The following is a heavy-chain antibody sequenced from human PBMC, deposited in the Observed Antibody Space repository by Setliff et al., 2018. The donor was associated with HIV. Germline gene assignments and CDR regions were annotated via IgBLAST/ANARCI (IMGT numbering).Heavy chain of an antibody. D-gene: IGHD3-10*01. CDR3: ARVMVRGVEYYVDV. Sequence: RPGGSLRLSCAASGFTFDDYDMSWVRQGQGKGLEWVSGINWNGGSTDYADSVKGRFIISRDNAKNSLYLQMNSLRGEDTALYYCARVMVRGVEYYVDVWGKGTTVTVS. CDR1: GFTFDDYD. V-gene: IGHV3-20*04. CDR2: INWNGGST. J-gene: IGHJ6*03.